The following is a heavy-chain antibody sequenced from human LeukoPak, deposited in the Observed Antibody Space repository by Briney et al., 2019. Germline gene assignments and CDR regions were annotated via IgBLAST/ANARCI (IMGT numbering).Heavy chain of an antibody. CDR1: GYTFNNHY. J-gene: IGHJ4*02. Sequence: ASVKVSCKASGYTFNNHYMYWVRQAPGQGLEWMGVINPSGGSTSYAQKFQGRVTMTRDTSTRAVYMEVNILRSEDTAVHYCARQGTYSSAIGMGYWGQGTLVTASS. CDR3: ARQGTYSSAIGMGY. D-gene: IGHD6-19*01. CDR2: INPSGGST. V-gene: IGHV1-46*02.